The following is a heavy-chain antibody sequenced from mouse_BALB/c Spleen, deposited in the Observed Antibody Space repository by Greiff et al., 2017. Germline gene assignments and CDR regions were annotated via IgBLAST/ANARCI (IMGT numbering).Heavy chain of an antibody. Sequence: EVQLQESGPGLVKPSQSLSLTCTVTGYSITSDYAWNWIRQFPGNKLEWMGYISYSGSTSYNPSLKSRISITRDTSKNQFFLQLNSVTTEDTATYYCARSLTGTFDYWGQGTTLTVSS. CDR2: ISYSGST. V-gene: IGHV3-2*02. CDR3: ARSLTGTFDY. D-gene: IGHD4-1*01. J-gene: IGHJ2*01. CDR1: GYSITSDYA.